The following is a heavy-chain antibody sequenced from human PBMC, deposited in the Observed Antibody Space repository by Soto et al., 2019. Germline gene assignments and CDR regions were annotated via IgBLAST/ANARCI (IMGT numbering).Heavy chain of an antibody. J-gene: IGHJ4*02. CDR1: GFTFSNHD. V-gene: IGHV1-8*01. D-gene: IGHD5-18*01. Sequence: QVQLVQSGAEVKSPGASVRVSCKGSGFTFSNHDINWVRQAPGQGLEWMGWVNPNSGNTDYAQKFQGRVTMTRDFFTNTAYMELTSLRSEDTAVYYCARRARMGTQLWLPFDYWAQGTLVTVSS. CDR3: ARRARMGTQLWLPFDY. CDR2: VNPNSGNT.